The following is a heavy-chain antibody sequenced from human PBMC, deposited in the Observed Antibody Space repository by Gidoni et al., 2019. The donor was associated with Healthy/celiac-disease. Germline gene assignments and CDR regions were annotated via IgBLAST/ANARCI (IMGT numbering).Heavy chain of an antibody. CDR2: ISSNSSYI. D-gene: IGHD3-10*01. V-gene: IGHV3-21*01. J-gene: IGHJ6*02. Sequence: EVQLVESGGGLVKPGGSLRLSCAASGFTFSSHSLIWVRQAPGKGLEWVSAISSNSSYIYYADSVKVRFTISRDNAKNSLYLQMNSLRAEDTAVYYCARDDVAVLWFGESYYYYGMDVWGQGTTVTVSS. CDR1: GFTFSSHS. CDR3: ARDDVAVLWFGESYYYYGMDV.